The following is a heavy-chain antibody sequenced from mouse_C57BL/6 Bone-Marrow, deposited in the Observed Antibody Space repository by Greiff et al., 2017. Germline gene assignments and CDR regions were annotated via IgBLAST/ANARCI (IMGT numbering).Heavy chain of an antibody. J-gene: IGHJ2*01. V-gene: IGHV5-17*01. CDR2: ISSGSSTI. CDR3: ARSQLRLRLSY. CDR1: GFTFSDYG. D-gene: IGHD3-2*02. Sequence: EVKLQESGGGLVKPGGSLKLSCAASGFTFSDYGMHWVRQAPEKGLEWVAYISSGSSTIYYADTVKGRFTISRDNAKNTLFLQMTSLRSEDTAMYYCARSQLRLRLSYWGQGTTLTVSS.